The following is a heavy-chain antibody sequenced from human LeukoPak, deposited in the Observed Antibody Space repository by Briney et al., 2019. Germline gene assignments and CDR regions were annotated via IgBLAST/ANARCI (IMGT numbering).Heavy chain of an antibody. J-gene: IGHJ4*02. Sequence: ASVKVSCKASGYTFTSYYMHWVRQAPGQGLEWMGIINPSGGSTSYAQKFQGRVTMTRDTSTSTVYMELSSLRSEDTAVYYCARGCRITMIVVALDYWGQGTLVTVSS. V-gene: IGHV1-46*01. D-gene: IGHD3-22*01. CDR1: GYTFTSYY. CDR2: INPSGGST. CDR3: ARGCRITMIVVALDY.